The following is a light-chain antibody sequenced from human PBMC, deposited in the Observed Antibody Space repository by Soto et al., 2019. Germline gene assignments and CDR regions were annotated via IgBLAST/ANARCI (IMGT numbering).Light chain of an antibody. CDR1: QSVSSK. CDR2: RAS. J-gene: IGKJ2*01. V-gene: IGKV3-15*01. Sequence: EIVMTQSPATLSVSPGERATLSCRASQSVSSKLAWYQQEPGQAPRLLIDRASTRATGIPARFSGSGSGTEFTLTISSLQSEDFAVDYCQQYNNWPYTFGQGTKLETK. CDR3: QQYNNWPYT.